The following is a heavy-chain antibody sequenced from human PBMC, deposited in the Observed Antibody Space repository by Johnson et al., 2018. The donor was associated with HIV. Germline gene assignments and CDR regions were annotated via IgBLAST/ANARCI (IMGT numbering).Heavy chain of an antibody. Sequence: QVQLVESGGDVVQPGRSQRLSCAASGFTFSNHGMHWVRQAPGKGLEWVAVISFYGSNKYYADSVKGRFTISRDNSNNTLYLQMNSRRADDTALYYCAKDRNWGASGGFDIWGQGTMLTVSS. CDR3: AKDRNWGASGGFDI. D-gene: IGHD7-27*01. CDR2: ISFYGSNK. CDR1: GFTFSNHG. J-gene: IGHJ3*02. V-gene: IGHV3-30*18.